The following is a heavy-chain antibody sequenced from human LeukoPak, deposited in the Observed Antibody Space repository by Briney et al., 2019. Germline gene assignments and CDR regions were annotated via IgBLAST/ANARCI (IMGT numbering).Heavy chain of an antibody. V-gene: IGHV3-21*01. D-gene: IGHD3-22*01. CDR3: ARDHPYYFDSTSFDY. CDR1: GFTFSSYS. CDR2: ISSSSSYI. J-gene: IGHJ4*02. Sequence: PGGSLRLSCAASGFTFSSYSMNWVRQAPGKGLEWVSSISSSSSYIYYADSVKGRFTISRDNAKNSLYLQMNSLRDEDTAVYYCARDHPYYFDSTSFDYWGQGTLVTVSS.